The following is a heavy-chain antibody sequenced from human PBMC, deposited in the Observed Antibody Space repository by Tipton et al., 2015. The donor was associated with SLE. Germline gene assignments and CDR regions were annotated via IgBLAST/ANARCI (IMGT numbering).Heavy chain of an antibody. J-gene: IGHJ4*02. V-gene: IGHV4-39*07. D-gene: IGHD3-22*01. CDR2: VQHSGST. Sequence: TLSLTCTVSGGSISDSSYFWSWIRQSPGKGLEWIGEVQHSGSTNSNPSLKSRVTMSVDTSKNEFSLQLTSVTAADTAVYYCARDEYRYDTTGYHLLGHFDFWGQGTLVTVSS. CDR3: ARDEYRYDTTGYHLLGHFDF. CDR1: GGSISDSSYF.